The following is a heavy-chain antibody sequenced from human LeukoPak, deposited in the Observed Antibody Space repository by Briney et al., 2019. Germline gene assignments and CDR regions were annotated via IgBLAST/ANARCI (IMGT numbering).Heavy chain of an antibody. CDR1: GGSISSSNW. CDR2: IYHSGST. Sequence: SETLSLTCAVSGGSISSSNWWSWVRQPPGKGLEWIGEIYHSGSTNYNPSLKSRVTISVDKSKNQFSLKLSSVTAADTAVYYCALRGIAAAGTRVFYYFDYWGQGTLVTVSS. V-gene: IGHV4-4*02. D-gene: IGHD6-13*01. CDR3: ALRGIAAAGTRVFYYFDY. J-gene: IGHJ4*02.